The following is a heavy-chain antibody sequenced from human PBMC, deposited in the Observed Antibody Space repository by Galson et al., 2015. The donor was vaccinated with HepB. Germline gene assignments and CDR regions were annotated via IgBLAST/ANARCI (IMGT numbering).Heavy chain of an antibody. J-gene: IGHJ4*02. V-gene: IGHV1-18*01. CDR3: ASFRVGSGAGY. Sequence: SVKVSCKASGSTFTSYGISWVRQAPGQGLEWMGWISAYNGNTNYAQRLQGRVTMTTDTSTSTAYMELRSLRSDDTAVYYCASFRVGSGAGYWGQRTLVTVSS. CDR2: ISAYNGNT. D-gene: IGHD3-10*01. CDR1: GSTFTSYG.